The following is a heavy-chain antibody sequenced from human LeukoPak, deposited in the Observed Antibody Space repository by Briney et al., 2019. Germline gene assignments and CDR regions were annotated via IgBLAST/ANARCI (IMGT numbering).Heavy chain of an antibody. J-gene: IGHJ4*02. Sequence: GGSLRLSCAASGFTFSSYAMHWVRQAPGKGLEWVAVISYDGSNKYYADSVKGRFTISRDNSKNTLYLQMNSLRAEDTAVYYCAKDHDRYYYDSSGYFDYWGQGTLVTVSS. CDR3: AKDHDRYYYDSSGYFDY. V-gene: IGHV3-30-3*01. CDR2: ISYDGSNK. CDR1: GFTFSSYA. D-gene: IGHD3-22*01.